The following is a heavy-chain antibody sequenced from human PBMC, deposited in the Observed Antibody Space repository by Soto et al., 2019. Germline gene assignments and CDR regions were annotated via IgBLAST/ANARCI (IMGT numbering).Heavy chain of an antibody. J-gene: IGHJ4*02. D-gene: IGHD1-26*01. V-gene: IGHV5-51*01. CDR2: VFPGDSQI. CDR3: TRHSVGPPHY. Sequence: GERRKVYGSSSGYRFTKWRIGWVRQMPGKGLEWMGFVFPGDSQIRYNPSFEGQVTISADKSTATAYLQWNTLQASDSAMYYCTRHSVGPPHYWGQGTLVTVSS. CDR1: GYRFTKWR.